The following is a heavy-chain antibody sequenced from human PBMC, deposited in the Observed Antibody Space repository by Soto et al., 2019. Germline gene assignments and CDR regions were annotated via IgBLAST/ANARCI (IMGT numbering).Heavy chain of an antibody. CDR1: GGSISSSSYY. D-gene: IGHD2-2*01. Sequence: SETLSLTCTVSGGSISSSSYYWGWIRQPPGKGLEWIGSIFYSGSTYYNPSLKSRVTISVDTSKNQLSLKLSSVTAADTAVYYCARQRKCSSITCYERNYMDVWGKGTTVTVSS. J-gene: IGHJ6*03. CDR3: ARQRKCSSITCYERNYMDV. CDR2: IFYSGST. V-gene: IGHV4-39*01.